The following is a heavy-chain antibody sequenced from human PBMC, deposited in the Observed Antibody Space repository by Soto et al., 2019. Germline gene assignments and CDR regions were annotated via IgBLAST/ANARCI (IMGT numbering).Heavy chain of an antibody. CDR1: GDSLTSHSYY. J-gene: IGHJ6*02. Sequence: SETLSLTCTVSGDSLTSHSYYWTWVRQPPGKGLEWIGNIYYTGNANYNPSLTGRVTISVDTSKNQFSLKLSSVTAADPAVYYCATEMATITYRHYYYGMDVWGQGTTVTVSS. D-gene: IGHD5-12*01. CDR3: ATEMATITYRHYYYGMDV. V-gene: IGHV4-61*01. CDR2: IYYTGNA.